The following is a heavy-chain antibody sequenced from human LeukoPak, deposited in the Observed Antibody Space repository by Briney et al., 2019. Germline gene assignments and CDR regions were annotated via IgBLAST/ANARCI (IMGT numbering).Heavy chain of an antibody. D-gene: IGHD2-2*01. CDR1: GASISNSRYY. CDR3: ARRLTQYDCFDP. Sequence: SETLSLTCTVSGASISNSRYYWGWIRQPPGKGQEWIANIHYSGSTYYNPSLKSRVTISVDTSKNQFSLRLSSVTAADTAVYYCARRLTQYDCFDPWGQGILVTVSS. J-gene: IGHJ5*02. CDR2: IHYSGST. V-gene: IGHV4-39*01.